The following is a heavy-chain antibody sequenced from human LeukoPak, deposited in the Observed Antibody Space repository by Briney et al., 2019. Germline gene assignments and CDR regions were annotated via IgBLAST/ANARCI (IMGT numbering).Heavy chain of an antibody. CDR1: GGSFSGYF. CDR2: INHSGIT. CDR3: ARGQYRRDY. Sequence: SETLSLTCAVYGGSFSGYFWSWIRQPPEKGLEWIGEINHSGITYYNPSLKSRVTISVDTSKNQFSLMVTSVTAADTAVYYCARGQYRRDYWGQGTLVTVSS. D-gene: IGHD2/OR15-2a*01. V-gene: IGHV4-34*01. J-gene: IGHJ4*02.